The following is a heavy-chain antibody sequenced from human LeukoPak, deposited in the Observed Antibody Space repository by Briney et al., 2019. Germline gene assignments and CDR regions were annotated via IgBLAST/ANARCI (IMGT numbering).Heavy chain of an antibody. CDR3: AREGGRADSAAIDS. CDR2: IIPIYGTA. D-gene: IGHD6-13*01. V-gene: IGHV1-69*13. J-gene: IGHJ4*02. CDR1: GGTFSSYA. Sequence: GASVKVSCKASGGTFSSYAISWVRQAPGQGLEWLGGIIPIYGTANYAQKFQGRVTITADESTSTAYMDLSSLRSEDTAVYYCAREGGRADSAAIDSWGQGTLVTVSS.